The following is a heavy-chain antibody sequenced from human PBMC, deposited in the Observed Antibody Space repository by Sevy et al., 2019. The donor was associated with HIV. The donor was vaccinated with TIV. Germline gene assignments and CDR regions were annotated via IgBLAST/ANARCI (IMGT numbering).Heavy chain of an antibody. CDR1: GHTLSQLS. J-gene: IGHJ4*02. D-gene: IGHD3-22*01. CDR3: ATTKDYYDSSGAPFDY. V-gene: IGHV1-24*01. CDR2: FDPEDGET. Sequence: ASVKVSCKVSGHTLSQLSMHWVRQAPGKGLEWRGSFDPEDGETLYAQKFQGRVTMTEDTSTDTAYMELRTLRSEETAVYYCATTKDYYDSSGAPFDYWGQGTLVTVSS.